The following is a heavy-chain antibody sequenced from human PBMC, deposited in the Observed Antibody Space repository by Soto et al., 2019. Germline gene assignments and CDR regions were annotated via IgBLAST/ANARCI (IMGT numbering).Heavy chain of an antibody. CDR3: ARDLSPYSDYYDESTSETWFDP. V-gene: IGHV3-11*01. CDR2: ISKSGSII. CDR1: GFTFSDYY. D-gene: IGHD3-16*01. J-gene: IGHJ5*02. Sequence: RGGALRLSCAASGFTFSDYYVSWLRQPPGKGLEWVSYISKSGSIIHFADSVKGRFAISRDNAKNTLYLQMSSLRAEDTALYYCARDLSPYSDYYDESTSETWFDPWGQGTLVTVSS.